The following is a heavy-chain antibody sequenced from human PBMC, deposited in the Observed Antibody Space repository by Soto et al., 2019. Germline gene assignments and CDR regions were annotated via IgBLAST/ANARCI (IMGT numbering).Heavy chain of an antibody. CDR1: GFTFSSYA. J-gene: IGHJ3*02. Sequence: GGSLRLSCAASGFTFSSYAMSWVRQAPGKGLEWVSAISGSGGSTYYADSVKGRVTISRDNSKNTLYLQMNSLRAEDPAVYYCAKDLGPRHPPHDAFDIWGQGTMVTVSS. CDR2: ISGSGGST. V-gene: IGHV3-23*01. CDR3: AKDLGPRHPPHDAFDI.